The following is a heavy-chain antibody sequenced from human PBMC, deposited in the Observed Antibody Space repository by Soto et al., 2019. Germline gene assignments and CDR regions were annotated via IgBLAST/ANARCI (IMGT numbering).Heavy chain of an antibody. CDR1: GFTFSSNG. D-gene: IGHD3-9*01. V-gene: IGHV3-7*01. CDR3: ARLYFVEYFDWLLFDY. CDR2: IRQKGREK. Sequence: EVQLVESGGGLVQPGGSLGPSCQASGFTFSSNGMSWSRQAPGKGREGVANIRQKGREKYYVDSGKDRFTISRDNAKNSLYLQLNSLRAEDTAVYYCARLYFVEYFDWLLFDYWGQGTLVTVSS. J-gene: IGHJ4*02.